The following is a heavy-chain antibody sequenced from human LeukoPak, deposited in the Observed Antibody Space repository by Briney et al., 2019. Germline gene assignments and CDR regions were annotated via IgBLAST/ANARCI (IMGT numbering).Heavy chain of an antibody. CDR2: ISGGGST. CDR3: AKSRWETYAVRAFEI. D-gene: IGHD1-26*01. CDR1: GFTFNNYA. V-gene: IGHV3-23*01. Sequence: GGSLRLSCAASGFTFNNYALGWVRQAPGKGLEWVSAISGGGSTYDADSVKGRFTISRDNSKNSLYLQMNSLRAEDTAVYYCAKSRWETYAVRAFEIWGQGTMVTVSS. J-gene: IGHJ3*02.